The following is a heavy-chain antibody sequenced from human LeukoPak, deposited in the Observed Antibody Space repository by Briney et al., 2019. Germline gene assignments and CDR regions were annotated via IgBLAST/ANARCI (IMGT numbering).Heavy chain of an antibody. V-gene: IGHV1-24*01. J-gene: IGHJ4*02. CDR3: ATEVGDSAYSSSSPFFDY. CDR1: GYTLTELS. Sequence: ASVKVSCKVSGYTLTELSMHWVRQAPGKGLEWMGGFDPEDGETIYAQKFQGRVTMTEDTSTDTAYMELSSLRSEDTAVYYCATEVGDSAYSSSSPFFDYWGQGTLVTVSS. CDR2: FDPEDGET. D-gene: IGHD6-6*01.